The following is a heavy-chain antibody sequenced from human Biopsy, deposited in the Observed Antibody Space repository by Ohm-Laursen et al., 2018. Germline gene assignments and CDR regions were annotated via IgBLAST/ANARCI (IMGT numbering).Heavy chain of an antibody. Sequence: SSLRLSCSASGFIFGDYAMHWVRQAPGKGLEWVSGINWNSDNLGYVGSVKGRFTISRDNAKNSLDLQMNSLRAEDTALYYCVRGLSRDRGPRGYYYENSFGLWGRGTMVPVSS. CDR3: VRGLSRDRGPRGYYYENSFGL. D-gene: IGHD3-22*01. CDR2: INWNSDNL. J-gene: IGHJ3*01. V-gene: IGHV3-9*01. CDR1: GFIFGDYA.